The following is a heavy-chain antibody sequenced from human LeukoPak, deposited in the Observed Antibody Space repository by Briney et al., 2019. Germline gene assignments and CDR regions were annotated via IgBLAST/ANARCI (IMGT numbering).Heavy chain of an antibody. CDR2: ITASGGGT. D-gene: IGHD3-22*01. J-gene: IGHJ4*02. CDR3: VRDNYDSSGYRLYYFEY. V-gene: IGHV3-23*01. CDR1: GFTFTYYA. Sequence: GGSLRLSCAASGFTFTYYAMSWVRQAPGKGLEWVSAITASGGGTYYADSVKGRFTVSRDNSKNTLYLQMNSLRVEDTAVYYCVRDNYDSSGYRLYYFEYWGQGTLVTVSS.